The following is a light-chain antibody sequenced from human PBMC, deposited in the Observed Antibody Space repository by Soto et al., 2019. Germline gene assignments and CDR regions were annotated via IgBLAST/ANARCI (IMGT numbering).Light chain of an antibody. Sequence: DIQMTQSPSSLSASVGDRVTITCRASQSISSYLNWYQQKPGKAPKLLNYAASSLQSGVPSRFSGSGSGTDFTITISSLQPEDFATYYCQQSYSTPLTFGGGTKVEIK. CDR1: QSISSY. CDR3: QQSYSTPLT. J-gene: IGKJ4*01. CDR2: AAS. V-gene: IGKV1-39*01.